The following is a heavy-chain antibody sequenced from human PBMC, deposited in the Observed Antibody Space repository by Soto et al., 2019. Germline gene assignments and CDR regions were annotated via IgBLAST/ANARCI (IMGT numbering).Heavy chain of an antibody. J-gene: IGHJ6*02. D-gene: IGHD6-13*01. CDR1: GFTFSSYS. CDR3: ARDRVAAAGLRYYYYDMDV. V-gene: IGHV3-21*01. CDR2: ISSSSSYI. Sequence: PGGSLRLSCAASGFTFSSYSMNWVRQAPGKGLEWVSSISSSSSYIYYADSVKGRFTISRDNAKNSLYLQMNSLRAEDTAVYYCARDRVAAAGLRYYYYDMDVWGQGTTVTVSS.